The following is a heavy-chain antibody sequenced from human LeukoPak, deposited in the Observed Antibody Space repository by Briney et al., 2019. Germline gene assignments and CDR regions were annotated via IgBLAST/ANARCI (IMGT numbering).Heavy chain of an antibody. Sequence: GESLRLSCAASGFAFNTYRMNWVRQAPGKGLEWVSFIFSSSSYIYYTDSVKGRFTISRDNAKNSLYLQMNSLRAEDTAVYYCVRGRITMTSDAFDIWGQGTMVTVSS. D-gene: IGHD3-22*01. V-gene: IGHV3-21*01. CDR1: GFAFNTYR. CDR2: IFSSSSYI. J-gene: IGHJ3*02. CDR3: VRGRITMTSDAFDI.